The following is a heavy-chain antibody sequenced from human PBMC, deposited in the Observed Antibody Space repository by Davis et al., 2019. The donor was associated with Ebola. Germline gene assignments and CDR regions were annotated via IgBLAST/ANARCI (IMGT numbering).Heavy chain of an antibody. V-gene: IGHV3-73*01. CDR2: IRSKANSYAT. CDR3: TRRIMYYYGSGSYRYYGMDV. CDR1: GFTFSGSA. D-gene: IGHD3-10*01. J-gene: IGHJ6*02. Sequence: GESLKIPCAASGFTFSGSAMHWVRQASGKGLEWVGRIRSKANSYATAYAASVKGRFTISRDDSKNTAYLQMNSLKTEDTAVYYCTRRIMYYYGSGSYRYYGMDVWGQGTTVTVSS.